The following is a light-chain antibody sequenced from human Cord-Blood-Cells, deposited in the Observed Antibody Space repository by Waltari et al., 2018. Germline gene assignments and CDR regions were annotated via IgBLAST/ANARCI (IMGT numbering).Light chain of an antibody. V-gene: IGLV1-44*01. CDR3: AAWDDSLNGRNYV. CDR1: SSNIGSNT. J-gene: IGLJ1*01. Sequence: QSVLTQPPSASGTPGQRVTISCSGSSSNIGSNTVNWYQQLPGTAPKLLIYSNNRRPSGVPDRFSGSKSGTSASLAISGLQSEDEADYYCAAWDDSLNGRNYVFGTGTKVTVL. CDR2: SNN.